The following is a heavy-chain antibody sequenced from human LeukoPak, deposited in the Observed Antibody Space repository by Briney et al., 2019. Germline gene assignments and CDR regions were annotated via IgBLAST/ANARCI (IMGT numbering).Heavy chain of an antibody. CDR1: GFTFSSYG. D-gene: IGHD1-26*01. CDR2: ISGTGSST. V-gene: IGHV3-23*01. Sequence: GGSLRLSCAASGFTFSSYGMSWVRQAAGKGLEWVSAISGTGSSTYYADSVEGRFTISRDNSKNTLHLQMNSLRAEDTAVYYCAKPQYSGSPPQDYWGQGTLVTVSS. CDR3: AKPQYSGSPPQDY. J-gene: IGHJ4*02.